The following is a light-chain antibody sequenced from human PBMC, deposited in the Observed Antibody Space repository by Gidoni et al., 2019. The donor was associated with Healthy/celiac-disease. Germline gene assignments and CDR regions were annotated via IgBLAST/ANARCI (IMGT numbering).Light chain of an antibody. Sequence: EIVMTQSPATLSVSPGERATPSCRASQSVSSNLAWYQQKPGQAPRLLIYGASTRATGIPARFSGSGSGTEFTLTISSLQSEDFAVYYCQQYNSWPPMYTFGQGTKLEIK. CDR2: GAS. V-gene: IGKV3-15*01. CDR1: QSVSSN. CDR3: QQYNSWPPMYT. J-gene: IGKJ2*01.